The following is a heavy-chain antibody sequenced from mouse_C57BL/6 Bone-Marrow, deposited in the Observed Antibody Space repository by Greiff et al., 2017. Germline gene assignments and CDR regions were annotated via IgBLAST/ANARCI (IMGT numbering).Heavy chain of an antibody. J-gene: IGHJ4*01. CDR3: ARGGTTFYAMDY. V-gene: IGHV1-82*01. CDR1: GYAFSSSW. CDR2: IYPGDGDT. D-gene: IGHD1-1*01. Sequence: VQLQQSGPELVKPGASVKISCTASGYAFSSSWMNWVKQRPGKGLEWIGRIYPGDGDTNYNGNFKGKATLTADKSSSTAYMQLSRLTSEDSAVYFCARGGTTFYAMDYWGQGTSVTVSS.